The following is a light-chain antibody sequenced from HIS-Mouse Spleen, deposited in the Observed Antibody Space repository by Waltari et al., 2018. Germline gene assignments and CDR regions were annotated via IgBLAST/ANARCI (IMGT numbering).Light chain of an antibody. CDR1: SSDVGGYNY. J-gene: IGLJ3*02. V-gene: IGLV2-11*01. CDR3: GTWDSSLSAWV. CDR2: DVS. Sequence: QSALTQPRSVSGSPGQSVTISCTGTSSDVGGYNYVSWYQQHPGQAPKLMSYDVSKRPSGIPARFSGSKSGTSATLGITGLQTGDEADYYCGTWDSSLSAWVFGGGTKLTVL.